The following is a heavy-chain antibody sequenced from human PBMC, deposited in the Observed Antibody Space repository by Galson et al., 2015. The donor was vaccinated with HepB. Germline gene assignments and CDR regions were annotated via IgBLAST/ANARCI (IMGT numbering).Heavy chain of an antibody. CDR1: GFSLNNRGVG. Sequence: ALVKPTQTLTLTCSFSGFSLNNRGVGVGWIRQPPGKALEWLALIYWNDDKRYSPSLKGRLTITRDTSKNQVVLTLTNVDPVDSGTYYCAHSHFMEWFQGDKKDWFDPWGQGILVTGSA. J-gene: IGHJ5*02. CDR3: AHSHFMEWFQGDKKDWFDP. V-gene: IGHV2-5*01. D-gene: IGHD3-3*01. CDR2: IYWNDDK.